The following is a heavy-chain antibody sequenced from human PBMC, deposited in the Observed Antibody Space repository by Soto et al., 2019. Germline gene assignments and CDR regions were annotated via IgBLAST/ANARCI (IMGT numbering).Heavy chain of an antibody. J-gene: IGHJ4*02. CDR2: IYYSGST. CDR1: GGSISSYY. Sequence: PSETLSLTCTVSGGSISSYYWSWIRQPPGKGLEWIGYIYYSGSTNYNPSLKSRVTISVGTSKNQFSLKLSSVTAADTAVYYCASSRDGYKNYFHYWGQGTLVTVS. D-gene: IGHD5-12*01. V-gene: IGHV4-59*08. CDR3: ASSRDGYKNYFHY.